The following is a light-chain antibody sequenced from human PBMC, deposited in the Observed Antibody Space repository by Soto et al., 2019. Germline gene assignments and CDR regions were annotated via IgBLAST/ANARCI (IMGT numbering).Light chain of an antibody. CDR2: DTS. V-gene: IGLV7-46*01. CDR1: TGAVTSGHY. J-gene: IGLJ1*01. Sequence: QAVVTQAPSLTVSPGGTVTLTCGSSTGAVTSGHYPYWFQQKPGQAPRTLIYDTSNKHSWTPARFSGSLLGGKAALTLSGAQPEDEAEYYCLLSYSGARPYYVFGTGTKVTVL. CDR3: LLSYSGARPYYV.